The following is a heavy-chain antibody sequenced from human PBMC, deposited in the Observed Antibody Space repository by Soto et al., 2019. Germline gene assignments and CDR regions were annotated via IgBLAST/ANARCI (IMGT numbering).Heavy chain of an antibody. V-gene: IGHV3-11*01. CDR1: GFTFSDYY. CDR2: ISSSGSTI. J-gene: IGHJ3*02. CDR3: ARDPGGQSRALSYDFWSGYSDAFDI. D-gene: IGHD3-3*01. Sequence: GGSLRLSCEASGFTFSDYYMSWIRQAPGKGLEWVSYISSSGSTIYYADSVKGRFTISRENAKNSLYLQMNSLRAEDTAVYYCARDPGGQSRALSYDFWSGYSDAFDIWGQGTMVTVSS.